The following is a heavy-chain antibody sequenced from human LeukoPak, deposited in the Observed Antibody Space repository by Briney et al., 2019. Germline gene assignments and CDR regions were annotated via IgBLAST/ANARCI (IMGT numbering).Heavy chain of an antibody. CDR3: ARSSVWGSYRYPDY. D-gene: IGHD3-16*02. V-gene: IGHV1-18*04. Sequence: ASVNVSFKASGYTFTSYGISWVRQAPGQGLEGMGWISAYNGNTNYAQKLQGRVTMTTDTSPSTAYMELRSLRSDDTAVYYCARSSVWGSYRYPDYWGQGTLVTVSS. J-gene: IGHJ4*02. CDR2: ISAYNGNT. CDR1: GYTFTSYG.